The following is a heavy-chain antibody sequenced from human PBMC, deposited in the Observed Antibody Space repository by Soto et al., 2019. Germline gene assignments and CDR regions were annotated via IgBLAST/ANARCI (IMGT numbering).Heavy chain of an antibody. D-gene: IGHD3-9*01. Sequence: QVQLQESGPGLVKPSETLSLTCTVSGGSISTYYWSWIRQPPGKGLEWIGYIYYFGSTNYNPSLKSRVTISVDTSKNQFSLKLSSLTAADTAVYYCARHSPDFDWLSQFDYWGQGTLVTVSS. J-gene: IGHJ4*02. V-gene: IGHV4-59*08. CDR2: IYYFGST. CDR1: GGSISTYY. CDR3: ARHSPDFDWLSQFDY.